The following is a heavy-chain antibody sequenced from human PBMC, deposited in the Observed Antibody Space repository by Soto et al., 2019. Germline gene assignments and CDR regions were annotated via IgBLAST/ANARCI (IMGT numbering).Heavy chain of an antibody. CDR1: GGTFSSYA. CDR2: IIPIFGTA. Sequence: SVKVSCKASGGTFSSYAIIWVRQAPGQGLEWMGGIIPIFGTANYAQKFQGRVTITADESTSTAYMELSSLRSEDTAVYYCARDTDDSSGTHFDYWGQGTLVTVSS. CDR3: ARDTDDSSGTHFDY. V-gene: IGHV1-69*13. D-gene: IGHD3-22*01. J-gene: IGHJ4*02.